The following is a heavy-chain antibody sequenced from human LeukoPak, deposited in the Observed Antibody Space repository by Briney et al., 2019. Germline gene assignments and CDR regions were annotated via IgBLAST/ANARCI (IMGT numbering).Heavy chain of an antibody. J-gene: IGHJ6*02. CDR3: ARGVSRYCSSTSCYWGGDYYYYYGMDV. Sequence: SETLSLTCAVYGGSFSGYYWSRIRQPPGKGLEWIGEINHSGSTNYNPSLKSRVTISVDTSKNQFSLKLSSVTAADTAVYYSARGVSRYCSSTSCYWGGDYYYYYGMDVWGQGTTVTVSS. V-gene: IGHV4-34*01. D-gene: IGHD2-2*01. CDR2: INHSGST. CDR1: GGSFSGYY.